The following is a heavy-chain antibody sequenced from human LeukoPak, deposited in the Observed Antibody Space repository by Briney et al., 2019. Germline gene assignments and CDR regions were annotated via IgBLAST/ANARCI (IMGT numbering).Heavy chain of an antibody. CDR1: GFTFSSYE. CDR2: IYSGGYT. Sequence: GGSLRLSCAASGFTFSSYEMNWVRQAPGKGLEWVSGIYSGGYTYYADSVKGRFTISRDNSKNTLYLQMNSLRAEDTAVYYCARDHPLGSYGSALDAFDIWGQGTMVTVSS. CDR3: ARDHPLGSYGSALDAFDI. J-gene: IGHJ3*02. D-gene: IGHD3-10*01. V-gene: IGHV3-53*01.